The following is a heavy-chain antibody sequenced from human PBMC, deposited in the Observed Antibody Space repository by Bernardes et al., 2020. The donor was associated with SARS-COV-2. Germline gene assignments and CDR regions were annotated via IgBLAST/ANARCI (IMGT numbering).Heavy chain of an antibody. CDR2: FDPEDGET. D-gene: IGHD6-13*01. J-gene: IGHJ6*02. Sequence: ASVKVSCMVSGYTLTELSMHWVRQAPGKGLEWMGGFDPEDGETIYAQKFQGRVTMTEDTSTDTAYMELSSLRSEDTAVYYCATAIAAAGNPDDYYYYYGMDVWGQGTTVTVSS. CDR1: GYTLTELS. V-gene: IGHV1-24*01. CDR3: ATAIAAAGNPDDYYYYYGMDV.